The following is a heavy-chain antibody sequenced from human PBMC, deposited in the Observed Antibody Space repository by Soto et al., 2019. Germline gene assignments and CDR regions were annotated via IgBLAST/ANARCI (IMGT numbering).Heavy chain of an antibody. CDR2: ISAYNGNT. CDR3: ARGGTPMDY. Sequence: QVQLVQSGAEVKKPGASVKVSCKASGYTFTNFGISWVRQAPGQGLEWMGWISAYNGNTNYAQKFQGRVTMTTDTATRTAYMEVRSLRFDDTAVYYWARGGTPMDYWGQGTLVTVSS. D-gene: IGHD3-16*01. V-gene: IGHV1-18*01. CDR1: GYTFTNFG. J-gene: IGHJ4*02.